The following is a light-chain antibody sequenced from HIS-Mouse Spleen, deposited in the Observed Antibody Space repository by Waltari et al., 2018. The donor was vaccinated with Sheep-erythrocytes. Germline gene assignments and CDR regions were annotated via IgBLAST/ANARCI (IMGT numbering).Light chain of an antibody. J-gene: IGLJ3*02. CDR1: SSDVGGYTY. Sequence: QSALTQPRSVSGSPGQSVTIPCPGTSSDVGGYTYFSWYQHHPGKAPKLMIYDVSKRPSGVPDRFSGSKSGNTASLTISGLQAEDEADYYCCSYAGSYTFWVFGGGTRLTVL. V-gene: IGLV2-11*01. CDR2: DVS. CDR3: CSYAGSYTFWV.